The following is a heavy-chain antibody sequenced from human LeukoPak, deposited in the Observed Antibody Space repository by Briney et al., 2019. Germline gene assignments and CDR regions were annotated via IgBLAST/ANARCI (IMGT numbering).Heavy chain of an antibody. V-gene: IGHV3-23*01. CDR3: AREGYSSSWYPN. J-gene: IGHJ4*02. D-gene: IGHD6-13*01. Sequence: GGSLRLSCAASGFTFSSYAMSWVRQAPGKGLEWVSAISGSGGSTYYADSVKGRFTISRDNAKNSLYLQMNSLRAEDTAVYYCAREGYSSSWYPNWGQGTLVTVFS. CDR2: ISGSGGST. CDR1: GFTFSSYA.